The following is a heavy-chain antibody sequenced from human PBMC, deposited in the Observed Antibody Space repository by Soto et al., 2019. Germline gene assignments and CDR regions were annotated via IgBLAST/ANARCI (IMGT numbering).Heavy chain of an antibody. J-gene: IGHJ4*02. CDR3: ARDRDHTYDY. Sequence: QVQLVQSGAEVKKPGSSVKVSCKASGGTFSSFAISWVRQAPGQGLERMGGIIPICGTTNYAQKFQGRVTITADESTSTAYMEVTTLRSEDTAVYYCARDRDHTYDYWGQGTLVTVSS. V-gene: IGHV1-69*01. CDR1: GGTFSSFA. CDR2: IIPICGTT.